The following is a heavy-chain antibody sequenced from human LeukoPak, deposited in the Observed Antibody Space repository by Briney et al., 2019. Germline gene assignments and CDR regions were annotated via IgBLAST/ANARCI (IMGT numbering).Heavy chain of an antibody. J-gene: IGHJ6*02. Sequence: SQTLSLTCAISGDSVSSISVAWNWIRQSPSRGLEWLARTYYRSKWYYEFAVSVKCRININTDPSKNQFSLQINSGTHEDTAVYYCALARSEYHYGMDVWGRGTTVTVSS. CDR3: ALARSEYHYGMDV. CDR1: GDSVSSISVA. V-gene: IGHV6-1*01. CDR2: TYYRSKWYY.